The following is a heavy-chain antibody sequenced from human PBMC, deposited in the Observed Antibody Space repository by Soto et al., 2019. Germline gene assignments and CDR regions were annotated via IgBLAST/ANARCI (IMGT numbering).Heavy chain of an antibody. V-gene: IGHV1-18*04. D-gene: IGHD6-19*01. CDR2: SSAYNGNT. CDR3: ARDLVAGSSNGMDV. CDR1: GYTFISYG. Sequence: QVQLVQSGAEVKKPGASVKVSCKASGYTFISYGITWGRQAPGQGLEWMGWSSAYNGNTNYAQKFQSRVTMTTDTSTSTDYMALRSLRSDDTAMYYCARDLVAGSSNGMDVWGQGTTVTVSS. J-gene: IGHJ6*02.